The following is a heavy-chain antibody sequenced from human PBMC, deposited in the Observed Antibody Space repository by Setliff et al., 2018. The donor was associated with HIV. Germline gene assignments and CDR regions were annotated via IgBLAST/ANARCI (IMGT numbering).Heavy chain of an antibody. CDR3: ARGGGFWSGQLDF. D-gene: IGHD3-3*01. J-gene: IGHJ4*02. V-gene: IGHV4-61*02. Sequence: SETLSLTCTVSGGSISSGGYYWSWIRQPAGKGLEWIGRIYTSGSTKYNPSLKSRLTISVDTSKNHFSLKLSSVTAADTAVYYCARGGGFWSGQLDFWGQETLVTVSS. CDR1: GGSISSGGYY. CDR2: IYTSGST.